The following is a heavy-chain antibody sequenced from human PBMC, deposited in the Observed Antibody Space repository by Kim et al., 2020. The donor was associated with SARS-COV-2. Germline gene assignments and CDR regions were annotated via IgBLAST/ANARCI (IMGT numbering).Heavy chain of an antibody. CDR1: GGSISNNAYY. J-gene: IGHJ4*02. D-gene: IGHD4-17*01. Sequence: SETLSLTCTVSGGSISNNAYYWGWIRQPPGKGLEWIGSIYYSGITYYNPSLKSRGTISIDTSKNQFSRKLSSVTAADTAVYYWARQFYGDHIGRSPTDYWGQGTLVTVSS. CDR2: IYYSGIT. V-gene: IGHV4-39*01. CDR3: ARQFYGDHIGRSPTDY.